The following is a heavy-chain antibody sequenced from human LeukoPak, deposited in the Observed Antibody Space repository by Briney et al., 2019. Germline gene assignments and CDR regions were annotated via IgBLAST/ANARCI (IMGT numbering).Heavy chain of an antibody. V-gene: IGHV1-46*01. D-gene: IGHD3-10*01. Sequence: ASVKVSCKAFGYTFTSNYMHWVRQAPGQGPEWMGVISPSGGSTTYAQKFQGRVTMTTDTSTSTAYMELRSLRSDDTAVYYCARDPLRFGELLGYFDYWGQGTLVTVSS. CDR3: ARDPLRFGELLGYFDY. CDR2: ISPSGGST. CDR1: GYTFTSNY. J-gene: IGHJ4*02.